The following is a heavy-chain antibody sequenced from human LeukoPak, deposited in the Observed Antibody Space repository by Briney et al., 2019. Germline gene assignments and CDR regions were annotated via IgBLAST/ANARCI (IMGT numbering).Heavy chain of an antibody. CDR3: ARLLVRGVTATIDY. CDR1: GYSISSTYY. D-gene: IGHD3-10*01. Sequence: SETMSLTCTVSGYSISSTYYWGWIRQPPGKGLEWVGSVFHSGNTYYNPSLKSRLTISADTSKNQFSLKLSSVTAADTAVYYCARLLVRGVTATIDYWGQGTLVTVSS. V-gene: IGHV4-38-2*02. J-gene: IGHJ4*02. CDR2: VFHSGNT.